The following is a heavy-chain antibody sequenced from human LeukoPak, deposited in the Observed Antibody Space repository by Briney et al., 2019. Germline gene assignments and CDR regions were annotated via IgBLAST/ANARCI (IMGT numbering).Heavy chain of an antibody. Sequence: PSETLSLTCTVSGGSISSSSYYWSWIRQPPGKGLEWIGYIYYSGSTNYNPSLKSRVTISVDTSKNQFSLKLSSVTAADTAVYYCARGTDGTQIFGVVNHWFDPWGQGTLVTVSS. CDR1: GGSISSSSYY. J-gene: IGHJ5*02. CDR3: ARGTDGTQIFGVVNHWFDP. CDR2: IYYSGST. V-gene: IGHV4-61*01. D-gene: IGHD3-3*01.